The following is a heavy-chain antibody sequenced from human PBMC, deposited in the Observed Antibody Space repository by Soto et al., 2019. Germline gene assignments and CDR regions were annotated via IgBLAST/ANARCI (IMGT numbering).Heavy chain of an antibody. D-gene: IGHD1-7*01. Sequence: QVQLQESGPGLVKPSQTLSLTCTVSGGSISSGGYYWSWIRQHPGKGLEWIGYIYYSGSTYYNPSLKSRVTISVDTSKNQFSLKLSSVTAADTAVYYCARELELRKVSGRWFDPWGQGTLVTVSS. CDR1: GGSISSGGYY. J-gene: IGHJ5*02. CDR2: IYYSGST. CDR3: ARELELRKVSGRWFDP. V-gene: IGHV4-31*03.